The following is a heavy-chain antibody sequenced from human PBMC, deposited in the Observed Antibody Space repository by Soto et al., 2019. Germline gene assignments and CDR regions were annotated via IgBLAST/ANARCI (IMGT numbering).Heavy chain of an antibody. CDR2: IYYSGST. J-gene: IGHJ6*02. D-gene: IGHD3-3*01. V-gene: IGHV4-30-4*01. CDR1: GGSISSGDYY. Sequence: QVQLQESGPGLVKPSQTLSLTCTVSGGSISSGDYYWSWIRQPPGKGLEWLGYIYYSGSTYYNPSLKSRVTISVDTSKNQFCLKLSSVTAADTAGYYCARGFWSGSSYYYYGMDVWGQGTTVTVSS. CDR3: ARGFWSGSSYYYYGMDV.